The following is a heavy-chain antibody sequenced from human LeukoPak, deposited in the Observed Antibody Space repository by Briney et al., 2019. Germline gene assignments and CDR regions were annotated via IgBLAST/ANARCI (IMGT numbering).Heavy chain of an antibody. CDR3: ARDVVAARGSFDY. J-gene: IGHJ4*02. CDR1: GDSISGFY. V-gene: IGHV4-4*07. CDR2: IYTSGST. D-gene: IGHD2-2*01. Sequence: SETLSLTCTVSGDSISGFYWSWIRQAAGRGLEWIGHIYTSGSTNYNPSLKSRVTMSVDMSKNQFSLKLRSVTAADTAVYYCARDVVAARGSFDYWGQGTLVTVSS.